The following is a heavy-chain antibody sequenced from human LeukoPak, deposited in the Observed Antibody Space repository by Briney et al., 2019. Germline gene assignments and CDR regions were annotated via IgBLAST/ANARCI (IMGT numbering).Heavy chain of an antibody. Sequence: ASVKVSCKASGYTFTSYDISWVRQAPGQGLEWMGWISAYNGNTNYAQKLQGRVTMTTDTSTSTAYMELRSLRSDDTAVYYCARVRIGGSPYYFDYWGQGTLVTVSS. D-gene: IGHD1-26*01. CDR3: ARVRIGGSPYYFDY. J-gene: IGHJ4*02. CDR2: ISAYNGNT. CDR1: GYTFTSYD. V-gene: IGHV1-18*01.